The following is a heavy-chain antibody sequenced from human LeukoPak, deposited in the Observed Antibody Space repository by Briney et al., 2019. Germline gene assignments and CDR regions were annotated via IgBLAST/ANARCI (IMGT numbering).Heavy chain of an antibody. J-gene: IGHJ4*02. Sequence: GGSLRLSCAASGFTFSSYAMRWVRQAPGKGLEWVAVISYDGSNKYYADSVKGRFTISRDNSKNTLYLQMNSLRAEDTAVYYCAKTGQLLWFGELDYWGQGTLVTVSS. CDR3: AKTGQLLWFGELDY. V-gene: IGHV3-30*18. D-gene: IGHD3-10*01. CDR2: ISYDGSNK. CDR1: GFTFSSYA.